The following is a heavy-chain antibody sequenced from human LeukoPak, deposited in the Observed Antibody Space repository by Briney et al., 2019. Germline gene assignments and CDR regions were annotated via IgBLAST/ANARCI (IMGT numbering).Heavy chain of an antibody. CDR2: INPNSGGT. CDR3: ARRLVPDY. V-gene: IGHV1-2*02. CDR1: GYTFTSYG. Sequence: ASVKVSCKASGYTFTSYGISWVRQAPGQGLEWMGWINPNSGGTNYAQKFQGRVTMTRDTSISTAYMELSRLRSDDTAVYYCARRLVPDYWGQGTLVTVSS. D-gene: IGHD6-19*01. J-gene: IGHJ4*02.